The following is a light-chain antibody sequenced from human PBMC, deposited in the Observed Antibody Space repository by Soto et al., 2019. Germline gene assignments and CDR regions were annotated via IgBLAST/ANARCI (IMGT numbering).Light chain of an antibody. J-gene: IGKJ1*01. CDR1: QSVSGN. Sequence: ELVMTQSPATLSVSPGEGATLSCRASQSVSGNLAWYQQKPGQAPRHLIYEASTRATGIPARFSGSGSGTEFTITISGLQSEDFAIYYCQQYNNWPTGTFGQGTKVDSK. V-gene: IGKV3-15*01. CDR3: QQYNNWPTGT. CDR2: EAS.